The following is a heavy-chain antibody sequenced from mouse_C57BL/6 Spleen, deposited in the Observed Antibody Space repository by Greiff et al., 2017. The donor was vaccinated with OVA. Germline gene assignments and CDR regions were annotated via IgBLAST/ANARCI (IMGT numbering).Heavy chain of an antibody. D-gene: IGHD1-1*01. J-gene: IGHJ1*03. CDR3: TYYGSGRYFDV. CDR1: GFNIKDYY. V-gene: IGHV14-1*01. Sequence: EVQLQQSGAELVRPGASVKLSCTASGFNIKDYYMHWVKQRPEQGLEWIGRIDPEDGDTEYAPKFKGKATMTADTSSNTAYLQLSSLTSGDTAVYYCTYYGSGRYFDVWGTGTPVTVSS. CDR2: IDPEDGDT.